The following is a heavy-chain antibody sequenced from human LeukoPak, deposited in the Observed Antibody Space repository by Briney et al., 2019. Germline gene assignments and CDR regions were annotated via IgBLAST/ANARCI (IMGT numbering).Heavy chain of an antibody. D-gene: IGHD6-19*01. V-gene: IGHV4-4*07. J-gene: IGHJ6*03. CDR1: GGPFNNFY. CDR2: IYTTGST. Sequence: PSETLSLTCTVSGGPFNNFYWSWLRQSAGKGLEWIGRIYTTGSTNYNPSLKSRATMSVDTSKDQFSLRLSSVTAADTAVYYCARGYSSGWYYVDAWGTGTTVTVSS. CDR3: ARGYSSGWYYVDA.